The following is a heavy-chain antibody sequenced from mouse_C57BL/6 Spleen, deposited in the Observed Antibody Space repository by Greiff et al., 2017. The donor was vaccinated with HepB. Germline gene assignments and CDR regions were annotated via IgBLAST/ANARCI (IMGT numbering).Heavy chain of an antibody. J-gene: IGHJ3*01. CDR1: GYTFTDHT. Sequence: QVQLQQSDAELVKPGASVKISCKVSGYTFTDHTIHWMKQRPEQGLEWIGYIYPRDGSTKYNEKFKGKSTLTADKSSSTAYMQRNSLTSEDSAFYFCAREGVLRKWFADWGQGTLVTVSA. D-gene: IGHD1-1*01. CDR3: AREGVLRKWFAD. V-gene: IGHV1-78*01. CDR2: IYPRDGST.